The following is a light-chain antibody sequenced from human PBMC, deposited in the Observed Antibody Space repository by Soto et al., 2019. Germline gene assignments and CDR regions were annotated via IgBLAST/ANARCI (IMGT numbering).Light chain of an antibody. CDR3: QQSYNTPLT. Sequence: DIQMTQSPSSLSASVGDRVTITCRASRSITSHLNWYQQKPGKAPKLLIYAASSLQSGVPSRFSGSGSGTDFTLTISSLQPEDFATYYCQQSYNTPLTFGGGTKVEIK. J-gene: IGKJ4*01. CDR2: AAS. CDR1: RSITSH. V-gene: IGKV1-39*01.